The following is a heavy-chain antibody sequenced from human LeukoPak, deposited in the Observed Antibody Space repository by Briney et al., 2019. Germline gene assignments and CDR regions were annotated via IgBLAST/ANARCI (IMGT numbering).Heavy chain of an antibody. CDR2: IIPIFGTA. D-gene: IGHD2-2*01. Sequence: SVKVSCKASGGTFSSYAISWVRQAPGQGLEWMGGIIPIFGTANYAQKFQGRVTMTRDTSISTAYMELSRLRSDDTAVYYCARGEWWDIVVVPAAMKGGNDYWGQGTLVTVSS. J-gene: IGHJ4*02. V-gene: IGHV1-69*05. CDR3: ARGEWWDIVVVPAAMKGGNDY. CDR1: GGTFSSYA.